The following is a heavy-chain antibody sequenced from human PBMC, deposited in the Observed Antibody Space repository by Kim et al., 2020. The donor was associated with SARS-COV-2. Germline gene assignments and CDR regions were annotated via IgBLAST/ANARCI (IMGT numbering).Heavy chain of an antibody. CDR3: ATPGGLTTVTTYYYGMDV. V-gene: IGHV1-3*01. J-gene: IGHJ6*02. Sequence: ASVKVSCKASGYTFTSYAMHWVRQAPGQRLEWMGWINAGNGNTKYSQKFQGRVTITRDTSASTAYMELSSLRSEDTAVYYCATPGGLTTVTTYYYGMDVWGQGTTVTVSS. CDR1: GYTFTSYA. D-gene: IGHD4-17*01. CDR2: INAGNGNT.